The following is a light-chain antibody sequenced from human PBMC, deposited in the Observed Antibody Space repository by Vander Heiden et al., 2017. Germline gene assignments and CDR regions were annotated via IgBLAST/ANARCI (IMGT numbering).Light chain of an antibody. CDR3: SSYTSSGTDV. Sequence: QSALTQPAPVSGSPGQSITISCTGTSSDVGDYNYVSWYKQPPGKAPELMIYDVSNRPSGVSNRFSGSKSGNTASLTISGLQAEDEADYYCSSYTSSGTDVFGTGTKVTVL. CDR1: SSDVGDYNY. V-gene: IGLV2-14*03. J-gene: IGLJ1*01. CDR2: DVS.